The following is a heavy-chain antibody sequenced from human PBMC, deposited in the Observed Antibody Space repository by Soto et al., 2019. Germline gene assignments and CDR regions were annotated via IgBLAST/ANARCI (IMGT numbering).Heavy chain of an antibody. CDR1: GGSFSGYY. Sequence: SSETLSLTCAVYGGSFSGYYWSWIRQPPGKGLEWIGEINHSGSTNYNPSLKSRVTISVDTSKNQFSLKLSSVTAADTAVYYCARGGSLYDYVWGSYRHNWFDPWGQGTLVTVSS. D-gene: IGHD3-16*02. CDR2: INHSGST. CDR3: ARGGSLYDYVWGSYRHNWFDP. J-gene: IGHJ5*02. V-gene: IGHV4-34*01.